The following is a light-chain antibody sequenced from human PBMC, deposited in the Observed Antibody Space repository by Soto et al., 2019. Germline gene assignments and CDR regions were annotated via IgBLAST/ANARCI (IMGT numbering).Light chain of an antibody. Sequence: EIVLTQSPVTLSLSPGERATLSCRASQSVSSSYLAWYQQKPGQAPRLLIYGASSRATGIPDRFSGSGSGTDFTLTISRLEPEDFAVYYCQQYGSSPYTFVQGTKLEIK. CDR1: QSVSSSY. CDR2: GAS. J-gene: IGKJ2*01. CDR3: QQYGSSPYT. V-gene: IGKV3-20*01.